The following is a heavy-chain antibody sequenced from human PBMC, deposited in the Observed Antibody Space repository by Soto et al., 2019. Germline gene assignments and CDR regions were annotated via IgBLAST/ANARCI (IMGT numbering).Heavy chain of an antibody. CDR1: GFTFSSYW. CDR3: ARISNWYYFDY. Sequence: PGGSLRLSCADSGFTFSSYWMSLVRQSPGKGLEWVANIKEDRSDKYYVDSVKGRFSISRYNAKNSLYLQMNRLRAEDTAVYHCARISNWYYFDYWGQGSMVTVSS. J-gene: IGHJ4*02. CDR2: IKEDRSDK. D-gene: IGHD6-13*01. V-gene: IGHV3-7*03.